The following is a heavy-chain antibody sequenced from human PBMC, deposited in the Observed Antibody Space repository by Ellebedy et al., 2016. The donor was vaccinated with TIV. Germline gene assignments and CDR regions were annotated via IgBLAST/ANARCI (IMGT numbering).Heavy chain of an antibody. V-gene: IGHV1-3*01. J-gene: IGHJ3*02. CDR2: INVGNGNT. CDR3: ATDLRYCTNGVCFKRYDAFDI. D-gene: IGHD2-8*01. CDR1: GYTFSSYA. Sequence: ASVKVSCKASGYTFSSYAVHWVRQAPGQRLEWLGWINVGNGNTKYSQKFQGRVTMTEDTSTDTAYMELSSLRSEDTAVYYCATDLRYCTNGVCFKRYDAFDIWGQGTMVTVSS.